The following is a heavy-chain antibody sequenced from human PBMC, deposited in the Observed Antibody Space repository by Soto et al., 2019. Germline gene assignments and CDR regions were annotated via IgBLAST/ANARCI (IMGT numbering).Heavy chain of an antibody. Sequence: PSETLPHTYTVSDGSSSSGAYYCSWIRKHPDKGLELIGNIYNSGTTYYNPSLKSRVTISVDTSKSQFSLKLSSVTAADTAVYYCAREETSAYSHDSCGPDIWGQGTMVTVSS. CDR3: AREETSAYSHDSCGPDI. V-gene: IGHV4-31*03. CDR2: IYNSGTT. D-gene: IGHD3-22*01. J-gene: IGHJ3*02. CDR1: DGSSSSGAYY.